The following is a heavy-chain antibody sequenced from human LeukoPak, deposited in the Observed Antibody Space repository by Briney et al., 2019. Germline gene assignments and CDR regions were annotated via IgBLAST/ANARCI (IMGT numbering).Heavy chain of an antibody. Sequence: GGSLRLSCAASGISFSSHGMNWVRQAPGKGLEWVSTISGNGGDTYYADSVKGRFTISRDNSKNTLFLHMNSLRAEDTAVYSCAKGYYGSGSYGWFDYWGQGTLVTVSS. CDR1: GISFSSHG. V-gene: IGHV3-23*01. J-gene: IGHJ4*02. D-gene: IGHD3-10*01. CDR3: AKGYYGSGSYGWFDY. CDR2: ISGNGGDT.